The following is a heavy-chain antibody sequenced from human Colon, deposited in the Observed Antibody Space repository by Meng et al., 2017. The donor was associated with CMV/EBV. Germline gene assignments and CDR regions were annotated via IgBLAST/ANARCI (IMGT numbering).Heavy chain of an antibody. CDR1: GFTFSSYE. CDR2: ISNSGSTI. V-gene: IGHV3-48*03. CDR3: ARSEFWSGSYYFDY. Sequence: GESLKISCAGSGFTFSSYEMNWVRQAPGKRLEWVSYISNSGSTIIYADSVKGRFTISRNDAKNSLYLQMTSLRAEDTAIYYCARSEFWSGSYYFDYWGQGTLVTVSS. J-gene: IGHJ4*02. D-gene: IGHD3-3*01.